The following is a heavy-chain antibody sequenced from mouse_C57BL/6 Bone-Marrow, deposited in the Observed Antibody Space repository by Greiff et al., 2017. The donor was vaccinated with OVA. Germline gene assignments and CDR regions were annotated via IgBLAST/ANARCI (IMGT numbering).Heavy chain of an antibody. V-gene: IGHV7-3*01. Sequence: EVQLVESGGGLVQPGGSLSLSCAASGFTFTDYYMSWVRQPPGKALEGLGFIRNKANGYTTEYSASVKGRFTISRDNSQSILYLQMNALRAEDSATYYCARYTHLTFDYWGQGTTLTVSS. CDR3: ARYTHLTFDY. J-gene: IGHJ2*01. CDR1: GFTFTDYY. D-gene: IGHD4-1*01. CDR2: IRNKANGYTT.